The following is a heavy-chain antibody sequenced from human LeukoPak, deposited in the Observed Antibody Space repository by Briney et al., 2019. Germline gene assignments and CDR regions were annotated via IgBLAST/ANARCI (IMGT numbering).Heavy chain of an antibody. CDR1: GFTFSNYW. Sequence: GGSLRLSCAASGFTFSNYWMTWVRQAPGKGLEWVANIKHDGSEDYYLDSVKGRFTISRDNAKNSLYLQMNSLRAEDTALYYCARGVVAGTPPDLDYGGQGTLVTVSS. CDR2: IKHDGSED. D-gene: IGHD6-19*01. CDR3: ARGVVAGTPPDLDY. V-gene: IGHV3-7*03. J-gene: IGHJ4*02.